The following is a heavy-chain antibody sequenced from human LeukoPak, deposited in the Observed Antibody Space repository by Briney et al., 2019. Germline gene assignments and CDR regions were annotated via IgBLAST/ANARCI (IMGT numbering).Heavy chain of an antibody. CDR1: GGSISSYY. J-gene: IGHJ4*02. D-gene: IGHD3-22*01. CDR3: VIYCDSSGTPPGGIDY. Sequence: PSETLSLTCTVSGGSISSYYWTWIRQPPGKGLEWIGYIHYSGSTNYNASLKSRVTISVDTSKNQFSLKLSSVTAADTAVYYCVIYCDSSGTPPGGIDYWGQGTLVTVSS. CDR2: IHYSGST. V-gene: IGHV4-59*01.